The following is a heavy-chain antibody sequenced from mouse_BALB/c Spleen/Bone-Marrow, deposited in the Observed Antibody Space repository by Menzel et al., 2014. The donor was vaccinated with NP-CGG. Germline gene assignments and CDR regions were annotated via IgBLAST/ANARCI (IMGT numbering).Heavy chain of an antibody. CDR3: ARHITTVVADY. CDR2: ISSGGSYT. D-gene: IGHD1-1*01. Sequence: EVMLVESGGGLVKPGGSLKLSCAASGFTFSSYAMSWVRQTPEKRLEWVATISSGGSYTYYPDSVKGRFTISRDNAKNTLYLQRSSLRSEDTAMYYCARHITTVVADYWGQGTTLTVSS. CDR1: GFTFSSYA. J-gene: IGHJ2*01. V-gene: IGHV5-9-3*01.